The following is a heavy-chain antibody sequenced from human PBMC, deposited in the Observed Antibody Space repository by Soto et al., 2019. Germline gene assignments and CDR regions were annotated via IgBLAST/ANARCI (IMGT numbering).Heavy chain of an antibody. D-gene: IGHD4-4*01. J-gene: IGHJ5*02. CDR2: VYYSGST. CDR1: GGSISGYY. V-gene: IGHV4-59*08. Sequence: QVQLQESGPGLVKPSETLSLTCTVSGGSISGYYWSWIRQSPEKGLEWIGHVYYSGSTKYNPSLKSRVTISVDTSKNQFSLNPRSVTAADTAVYYCAMTVTTLYTWFDPWGQGILVTVSS. CDR3: AMTVTTLYTWFDP.